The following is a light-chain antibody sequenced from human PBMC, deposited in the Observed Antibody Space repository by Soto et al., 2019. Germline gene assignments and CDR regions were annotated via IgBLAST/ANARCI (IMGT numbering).Light chain of an antibody. J-gene: IGKJ2*01. CDR3: QQYGSPLYT. CDR2: GAS. CDR1: QSVSANY. V-gene: IGKV3-20*01. Sequence: EVVLTQSPGTLSLSPGERGTLSCRASQSVSANYLAWYQLRPGQAPRLLIYGASRRATGIPDRFSGSGSGTDFTLTISRLAPEDFAVYYCQQYGSPLYTFAQGTNVDIK.